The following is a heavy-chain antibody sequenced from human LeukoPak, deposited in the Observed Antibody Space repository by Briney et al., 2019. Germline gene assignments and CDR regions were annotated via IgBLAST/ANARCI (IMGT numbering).Heavy chain of an antibody. J-gene: IGHJ4*02. CDR3: AREIKVRGVIIQHFDY. Sequence: ASVKVSCKASGYTFTSYDINWVRQATGQGLEWMGWMNPNSGNTGYAQKFQGRVTITRNTSISTAYMELSSLRSEDTAVYYCAREIKVRGVIIQHFDYWGQGTLVTVSS. D-gene: IGHD3-10*01. V-gene: IGHV1-8*03. CDR2: MNPNSGNT. CDR1: GYTFTSYD.